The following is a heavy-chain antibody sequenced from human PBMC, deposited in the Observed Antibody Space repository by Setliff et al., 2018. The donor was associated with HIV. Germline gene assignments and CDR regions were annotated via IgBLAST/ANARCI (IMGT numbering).Heavy chain of an antibody. J-gene: IGHJ4*02. V-gene: IGHV3-48*01. Sequence: PGGSLRLSCAASGFTFKNYLMSWVLQAPGKGLEWVAYISRSSSSKYYADSVKGRFTISRDNAKNSLHLQMNSLSAEDTAVYYCARQDLGAYAPLRYWGQGTLVTVSS. CDR1: GFTFKNYL. CDR3: ARQDLGAYAPLRY. CDR2: ISRSSSSK. D-gene: IGHD5-12*01.